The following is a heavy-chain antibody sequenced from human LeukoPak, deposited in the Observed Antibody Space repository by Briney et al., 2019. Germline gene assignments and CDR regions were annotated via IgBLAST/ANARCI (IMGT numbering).Heavy chain of an antibody. Sequence: PSETLSLTCTVSGGSISSYYWSWIRQPPGKGLEWIGYIYYSGSTNYNPSLKSRVTISVDTSKNQFSLKLSSVTAADTAVYYCARDSSYYGSGSYGVYDWFDPWGQGTLVTVSS. CDR2: IYYSGST. V-gene: IGHV4-59*01. J-gene: IGHJ5*02. CDR1: GGSISSYY. CDR3: ARDSSYYGSGSYGVYDWFDP. D-gene: IGHD3-10*01.